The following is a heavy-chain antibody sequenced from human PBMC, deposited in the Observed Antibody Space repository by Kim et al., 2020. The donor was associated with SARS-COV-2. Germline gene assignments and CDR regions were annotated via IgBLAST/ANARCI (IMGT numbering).Heavy chain of an antibody. V-gene: IGHV1-2*06. CDR1: GYTFTGYY. CDR3: AREGATVTIFGY. D-gene: IGHD4-4*01. J-gene: IGHJ4*02. Sequence: ASVKVSCKASGYTFTGYYMHWVRQAPGQGLEWMGRINPNSGGTNYAQKFQGRVTMTRDTSISTAYMELSRLRSDDTAVYYCAREGATVTIFGYWGQGTLVTVSS. CDR2: INPNSGGT.